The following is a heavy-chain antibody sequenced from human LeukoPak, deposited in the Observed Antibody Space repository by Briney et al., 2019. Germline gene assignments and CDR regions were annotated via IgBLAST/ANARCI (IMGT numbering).Heavy chain of an antibody. J-gene: IGHJ6*02. V-gene: IGHV3-30*03. CDR1: GFTFSSYG. CDR3: ARDMRIAAAGVRHYYYYYYGMDV. D-gene: IGHD6-13*01. CDR2: ISYDGSNK. Sequence: GGSLRLSCAASGFTFSSYGMHWVRQAPGKGLEWVAVISYDGSNKYYADSVKGRFTISRDNSKNTLYLQMNSLRAEDTAVYYCARDMRIAAAGVRHYYYYYYGMDVWGQGTTVTVSS.